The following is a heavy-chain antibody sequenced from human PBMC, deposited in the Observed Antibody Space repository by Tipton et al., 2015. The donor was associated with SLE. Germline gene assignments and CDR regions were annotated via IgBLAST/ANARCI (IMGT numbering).Heavy chain of an antibody. CDR2: LYYSGNT. V-gene: IGHV4-59*12. CDR1: GGSISSYY. D-gene: IGHD2-15*01. CDR3: ARVEDIVVVVATYGMDV. J-gene: IGHJ6*02. Sequence: TLSLTCTVSGGSISSYYWSWIRQPPGKGLEWIGYLYYSGNTNYNPSLKSRVTISVDTSKNQFSLKLSSVTAADTAVYYCARVEDIVVVVATYGMDVWGQGTTVTVSS.